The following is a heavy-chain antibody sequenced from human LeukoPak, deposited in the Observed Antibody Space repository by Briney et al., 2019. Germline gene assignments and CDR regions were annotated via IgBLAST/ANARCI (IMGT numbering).Heavy chain of an antibody. CDR2: IFHSGST. CDR1: GYSISSGYY. V-gene: IGHV4-38-2*01. D-gene: IGHD2-2*01. Sequence: PSETLSLTCAVSGYSISSGYYWGWIRQPPGKGLEWIGTIFHSGSTYYNRSLKSRVTISLDTSKNQLSLKVRSVTAADTAVYYCARVGDIIVIPTVHHWGQGTLVTVSS. J-gene: IGHJ4*02. CDR3: ARVGDIIVIPTVHH.